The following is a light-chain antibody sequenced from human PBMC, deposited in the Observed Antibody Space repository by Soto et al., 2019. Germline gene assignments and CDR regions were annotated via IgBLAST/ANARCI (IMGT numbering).Light chain of an antibody. V-gene: IGKV3-20*01. CDR1: QSVSSTY. Sequence: EIVLTQSPGTLSLSPGERATLSCRASQSVSSTYLAWYQQNPGQAPRLLIYGASSRATGIPDRFSGSGSGTDFTLTISSLEPEDCAVYFCQQDGSSSYTFGQGTKLEIK. CDR3: QQDGSSSYT. CDR2: GAS. J-gene: IGKJ2*01.